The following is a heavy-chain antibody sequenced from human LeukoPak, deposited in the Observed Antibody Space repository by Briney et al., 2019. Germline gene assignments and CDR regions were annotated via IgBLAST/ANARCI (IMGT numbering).Heavy chain of an antibody. CDR1: GDIISSNSVA. J-gene: IGHJ4*02. Sequence: SQTLSLTCAISGDIISSNSVAWNWIRQPPSRGLEWLVRTYHRSNLHYDYAKSRITINADTSKNQFSLKLSSVTAADTAVYYCARGVYYYDSSGYYYIPPSFDYWGQGTLVTVSS. D-gene: IGHD3-22*01. CDR3: ARGVYYYDSSGYYYIPPSFDY. CDR2: TYHRSNLHY. V-gene: IGHV6-1*01.